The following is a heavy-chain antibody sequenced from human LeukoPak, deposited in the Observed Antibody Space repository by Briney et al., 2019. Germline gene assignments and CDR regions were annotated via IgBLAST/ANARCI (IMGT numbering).Heavy chain of an antibody. CDR2: IYHSGST. J-gene: IGHJ4*02. V-gene: IGHV4-39*07. D-gene: IGHD6-19*01. CDR1: GGSISSSSYY. CDR3: ARGSEAAVAGTGGRYYFDY. Sequence: PSETLSLTCTVSGGSISSSSYYWGWIRQPPGKGLEWIGEIYHSGSTNYNPSLKSRVTISVDKSKNQFSLKLSSVTAADTAVYYCARGSEAAVAGTGGRYYFDYWGQGTLVTVSS.